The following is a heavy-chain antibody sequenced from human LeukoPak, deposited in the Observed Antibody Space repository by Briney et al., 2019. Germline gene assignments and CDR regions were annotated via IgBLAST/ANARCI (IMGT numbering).Heavy chain of an antibody. J-gene: IGHJ4*02. CDR2: MNPNSGNT. CDR1: GYTFTSYD. Sequence: EASVKVSCKASGYTFTSYDINWVRQATGQGLEWMGWMNPNSGNTGYAQKFQGRVTITRNTSISTAYMELSSLRSEDTAVYYCARVQRYSSSPPLGDWGQGTLVTVSS. D-gene: IGHD6-6*01. CDR3: ARVQRYSSSPPLGD. V-gene: IGHV1-8*03.